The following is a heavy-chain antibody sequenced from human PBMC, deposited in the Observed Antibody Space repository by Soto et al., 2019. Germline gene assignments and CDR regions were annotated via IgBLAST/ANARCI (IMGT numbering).Heavy chain of an antibody. J-gene: IGHJ4*02. V-gene: IGHV3-21*01. CDR1: GGTFSRYS. D-gene: IGHD1-26*01. CDR2: ISSMSGYI. CDR3: AGSREGWLAD. Sequence: EVQLVESGGGLDKPGGSLRLSCEASGGTFSRYSMNWVRQAPGKGLEWVASISSMSGYIYYADSVKGRVTISRDNTKNSLYLQMNRLRAEDTAVYYCAGSREGWLADWGQGTLVTVSS.